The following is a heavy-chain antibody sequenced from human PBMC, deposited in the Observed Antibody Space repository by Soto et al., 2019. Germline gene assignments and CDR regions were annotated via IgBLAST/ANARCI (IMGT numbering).Heavy chain of an antibody. CDR1: GFTFSSYG. D-gene: IGHD4-17*01. Sequence: GGSLRLSCAASGFTFSSYGVHWVRQAPGKGLEWVAVISYDGSNKYYADSVKGRFTISRDKSKNTLYLQMNSLRAEDTALYYCAKLSAYGDPVDYWGQGTLVTVSS. J-gene: IGHJ4*02. CDR2: ISYDGSNK. CDR3: AKLSAYGDPVDY. V-gene: IGHV3-30*18.